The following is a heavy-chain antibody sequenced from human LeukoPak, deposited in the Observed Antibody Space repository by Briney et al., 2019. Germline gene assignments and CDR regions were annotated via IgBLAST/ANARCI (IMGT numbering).Heavy chain of an antibody. CDR1: GGSISSSY. CDR2: IYYSGST. J-gene: IGHJ4*01. V-gene: IGHV4-59*01. Sequence: SETLSLTCTVSGGSISSSYWSWIRQPPGKGLEWIGYIYYSGSTNYNPSLKSRVTITVDTSKNKFSLKPSSVTAADTAVYYCAYGYYFDYWGHVTLVTVSS. CDR3: AYGYYFDY. D-gene: IGHD4-17*01.